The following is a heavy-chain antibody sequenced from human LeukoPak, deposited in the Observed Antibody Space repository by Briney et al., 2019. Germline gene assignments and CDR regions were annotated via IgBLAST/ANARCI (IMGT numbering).Heavy chain of an antibody. CDR3: ARYVVYGSGKYYFDY. J-gene: IGHJ4*02. V-gene: IGHV4-39*01. CDR1: GGSISSSSYH. CDR2: IYYSGST. Sequence: SETLSLTCTVSGGSISSSSYHWGWIRQPPGKGLEWIGSIYYSGSTYYNPSLKSRVAISVDTSKNQFSLKLSSVTAADTAVYYCARYVVYGSGKYYFDYWGQGTLVTVSS. D-gene: IGHD3-10*01.